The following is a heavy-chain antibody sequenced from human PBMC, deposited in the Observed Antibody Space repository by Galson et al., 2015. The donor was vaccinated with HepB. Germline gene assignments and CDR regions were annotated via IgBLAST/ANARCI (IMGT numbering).Heavy chain of an antibody. D-gene: IGHD6-13*01. CDR3: ARLFATRGYSSTSELGWFDP. CDR2: IIPILGIA. Sequence: SVKVSCKASGGTFSSYTISWVRQAPGQGLEWMGRIIPILGIANYAQKFQGRVTITADKSTSTAYMELSSLRSEDTAVYYCARLFATRGYSSTSELGWFDPWGQGTLVTVSS. CDR1: GGTFSSYT. J-gene: IGHJ5*02. V-gene: IGHV1-69*02.